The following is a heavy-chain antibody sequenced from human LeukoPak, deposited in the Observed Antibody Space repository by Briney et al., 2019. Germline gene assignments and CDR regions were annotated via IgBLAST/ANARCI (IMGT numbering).Heavy chain of an antibody. CDR1: GFTFSSYA. D-gene: IGHD6-19*01. CDR3: TKGDSSGWPYYFDY. Sequence: GGYLRLSCAASGFTFSSYAMHWVRQAPGKGLEWVAVISYDGSNKYYADSVKGRFTISRDNSKNTLYVQMNSLRAEDTAVYYCTKGDSSGWPYYFDYWGQGTLVTVSS. V-gene: IGHV3-30-3*01. CDR2: ISYDGSNK. J-gene: IGHJ4*02.